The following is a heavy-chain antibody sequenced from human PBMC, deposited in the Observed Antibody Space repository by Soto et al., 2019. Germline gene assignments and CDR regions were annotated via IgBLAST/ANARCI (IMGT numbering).Heavy chain of an antibody. CDR2: IYRGGDT. Sequence: PGGSLRLSCAVSGFTVSYNYMNWVRQAPGKGLEWVSVIYRGGDTFYADSVKGRFTISRDNSKSTLYLQMNSLRAEDTAVYYCARGMHGSGSYYIGDACDMWGQGTMVTV. CDR3: ARGMHGSGSYYIGDACDM. D-gene: IGHD3-10*01. V-gene: IGHV3-53*01. J-gene: IGHJ3*02. CDR1: GFTVSYNY.